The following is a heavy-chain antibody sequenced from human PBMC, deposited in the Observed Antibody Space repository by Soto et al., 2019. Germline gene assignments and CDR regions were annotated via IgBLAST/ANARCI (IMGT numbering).Heavy chain of an antibody. V-gene: IGHV1-2*02. CDR3: ARVGGVAARTFDY. J-gene: IGHJ4*02. CDR2: INSNNGGT. D-gene: IGHD6-6*01. Sequence: GASVKVSCKASGYRFSDYYIHWVRQAPGQGLEWMGWINSNNGGTSYAQKFQGRVTMTWDTPVSTAYMEMKRLTSDDTAVYYCARVGGVAARTFDYWGQGTLVTVSS. CDR1: GYRFSDYY.